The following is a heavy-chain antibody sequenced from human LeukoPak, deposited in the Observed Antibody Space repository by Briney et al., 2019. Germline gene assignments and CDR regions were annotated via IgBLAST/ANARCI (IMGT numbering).Heavy chain of an antibody. Sequence: SETLSLTCAVSGGFISSSNWWSWVRQPPGKGLEWIGEIYHSGSTNYNPSLKSRVTISVDKSKNQFSLKLSSVTAADTAVYYCARGKGECSGYDLLIYFDYWGQGTLVTVSS. V-gene: IGHV4-4*02. CDR3: ARGKGECSGYDLLIYFDY. J-gene: IGHJ4*02. CDR2: IYHSGST. D-gene: IGHD5-12*01. CDR1: GGFISSSNW.